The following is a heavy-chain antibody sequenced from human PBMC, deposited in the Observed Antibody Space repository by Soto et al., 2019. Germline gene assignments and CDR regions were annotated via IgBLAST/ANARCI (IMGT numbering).Heavy chain of an antibody. Sequence: ASVKVSCKASGYTFTSYAMHWVRQAPGQRLEWMGWINAGNGNTKYSQKFQGRVTITRDTSASTAYMELSSLRSEDTAVYYCARGVPALPYGSGAYYYYGMDVWGQGTTVTAP. D-gene: IGHD3-10*01. CDR2: INAGNGNT. CDR3: ARGVPALPYGSGAYYYYGMDV. V-gene: IGHV1-3*01. CDR1: GYTFTSYA. J-gene: IGHJ6*02.